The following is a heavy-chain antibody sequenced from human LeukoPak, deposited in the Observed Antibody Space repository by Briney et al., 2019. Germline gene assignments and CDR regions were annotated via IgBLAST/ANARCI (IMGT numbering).Heavy chain of an antibody. CDR1: GGSISSGDYY. Sequence: PSQTLSLTCTVSGGSISSGDYYWSWIRQPPGKGLEWIGYIYYSGSTYYNPSLKSRVTISVDTSKNQFSLKLSSVTAADTAVYYCARDGGDGYNFAFDIWGQGTMVTVSS. CDR2: IYYSGST. J-gene: IGHJ3*02. V-gene: IGHV4-30-4*08. CDR3: ARDGGDGYNFAFDI. D-gene: IGHD5-24*01.